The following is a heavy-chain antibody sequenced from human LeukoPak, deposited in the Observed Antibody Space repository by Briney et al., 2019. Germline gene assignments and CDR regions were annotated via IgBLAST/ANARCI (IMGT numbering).Heavy chain of an antibody. Sequence: ASVKVSCKASGYTFSNYAMHWVRQAPGQRLEWMGWISAGNGNTKYSQKFQGRVTITRDTSASTAYMELSSLRSEDTAVYYCAARIAAAAGYDYWGQGTLVTVSS. CDR1: GYTFSNYA. J-gene: IGHJ4*02. V-gene: IGHV1-3*01. CDR3: AARIAAAAGYDY. CDR2: ISAGNGNT. D-gene: IGHD6-13*01.